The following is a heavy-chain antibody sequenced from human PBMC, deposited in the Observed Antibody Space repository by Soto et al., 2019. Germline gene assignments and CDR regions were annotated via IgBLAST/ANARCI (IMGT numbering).Heavy chain of an antibody. J-gene: IGHJ4*02. CDR2: IRSSGDKT. D-gene: IGHD6-19*01. V-gene: IGHV3-23*01. CDR1: GITFSSYA. CDR3: AKLPVAGSSTFDY. Sequence: QPGGSLRLSCAASGITFSSYAMSWVRQAPGKGLEWVSAIRSSGDKTYYAESVKGRFTISRDNSKSTLYLQMNSLGAEDTAVYYCAKLPVAGSSTFDYWGQGIPVTVSS.